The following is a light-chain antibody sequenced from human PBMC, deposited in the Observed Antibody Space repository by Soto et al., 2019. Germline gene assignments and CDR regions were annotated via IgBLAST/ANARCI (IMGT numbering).Light chain of an antibody. Sequence: QSALTQPASVSGSPGQSITISCSGTNSDIGAYDYVSWYQQHPGKPPKLIIYNVNNRPSGVSFRFSGSKSVNTASLTISGLQTEDEADYYCLSHTTRRIYVFGPGTKVTVL. V-gene: IGLV2-14*03. CDR2: NVN. CDR1: NSDIGAYDY. J-gene: IGLJ1*01. CDR3: LSHTTRRIYV.